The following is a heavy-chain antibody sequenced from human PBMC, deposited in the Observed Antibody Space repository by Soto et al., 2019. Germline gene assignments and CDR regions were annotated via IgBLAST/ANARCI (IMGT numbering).Heavy chain of an antibody. Sequence: SETLSLTCAVYGGSFSGYCWSWIRQPPGKGLEWIGEINHSGSTNYNPSLKSRVTISVDTSKNQFSLKLSSVTAADTAVYYCARNRDFWSGYYRDYYMDVWGKGTTVTVSS. CDR3: ARNRDFWSGYYRDYYMDV. CDR1: GGSFSGYC. V-gene: IGHV4-34*01. CDR2: INHSGST. J-gene: IGHJ6*03. D-gene: IGHD3-3*01.